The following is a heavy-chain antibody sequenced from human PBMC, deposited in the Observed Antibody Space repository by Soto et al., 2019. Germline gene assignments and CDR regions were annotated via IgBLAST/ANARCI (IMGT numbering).Heavy chain of an antibody. Sequence: ASVKVSCKASGGTFSSYAISWVRQAPGQGLEWMGWIIPIFGNTNYAQKFQGRVTITTDRSMSTAYMELSSLRSEDTAMYYCARSLTMVRGVKSDAFDIWGQGTMVTVSS. D-gene: IGHD3-10*01. CDR1: GGTFSSYA. V-gene: IGHV1-69*05. CDR3: ARSLTMVRGVKSDAFDI. J-gene: IGHJ3*02. CDR2: IIPIFGNT.